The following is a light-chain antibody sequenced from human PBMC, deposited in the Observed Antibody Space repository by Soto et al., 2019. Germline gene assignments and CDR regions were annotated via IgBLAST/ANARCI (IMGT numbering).Light chain of an antibody. CDR1: QSVSSN. CDR2: GAS. Sequence: EILMTQSPATLSVSPGERAPLSCRASQSVSSNLAWYQQKPGQAPRLLIYGASTRATGIPARFSGSGSGTEFTLTISSLESDDFALYFCQEYNDWPLRTFGQGTKVDIK. CDR3: QEYNDWPLRT. J-gene: IGKJ1*01. V-gene: IGKV3-15*01.